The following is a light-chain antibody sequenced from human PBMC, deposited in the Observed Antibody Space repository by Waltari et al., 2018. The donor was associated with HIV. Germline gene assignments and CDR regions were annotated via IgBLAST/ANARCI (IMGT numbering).Light chain of an antibody. CDR2: RNN. J-gene: IGLJ3*02. V-gene: IGLV1-47*01. CDR3: AAWDDNLSGWV. CDR1: SSNIGSNY. Sequence: QSVLTQPPSASGTPGQSVTISCSGRSSNIGSNYVYWYQQPPGTAPKLLIYRNNQRPSGVPDRFSGFKSGTSASLAISGLRSEDEADYYCAAWDDNLSGWVFGGGSKLTIL.